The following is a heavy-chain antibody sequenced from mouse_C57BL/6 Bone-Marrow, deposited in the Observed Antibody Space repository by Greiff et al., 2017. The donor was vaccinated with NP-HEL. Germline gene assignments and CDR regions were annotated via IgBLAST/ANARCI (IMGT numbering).Heavy chain of an antibody. Sequence: VQLQQSGPELVKPGASVTISCKASGYAFSSSWMNWVKQRPGKGLEWIGRIYPGDGDTNYNGKFKGKATLTADKSSSTAYMQLSSLTSEDSAVYFCAREEYYGSSYGDYWGQGTTLTVSS. J-gene: IGHJ2*01. CDR2: IYPGDGDT. CDR1: GYAFSSSW. D-gene: IGHD1-1*01. V-gene: IGHV1-82*01. CDR3: AREEYYGSSYGDY.